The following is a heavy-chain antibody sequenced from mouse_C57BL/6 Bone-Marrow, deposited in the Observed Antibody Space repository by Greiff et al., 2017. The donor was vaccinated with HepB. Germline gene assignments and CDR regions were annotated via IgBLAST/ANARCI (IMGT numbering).Heavy chain of an antibody. J-gene: IGHJ2*01. CDR1: GFTFSSYA. V-gene: IGHV5-4*01. D-gene: IGHD2-1*01. Sequence: EVHLVESGGGLVKPGGSLKLSCAASGFTFSSYAMSWVRQTPEKRLEWVATISDGGSYTYYPDNVKGRFTISRDNAKNNLYLQMSHLKSEDTAMYYCARYGNPFDYWGQGTTLTVSS. CDR2: ISDGGSYT. CDR3: ARYGNPFDY.